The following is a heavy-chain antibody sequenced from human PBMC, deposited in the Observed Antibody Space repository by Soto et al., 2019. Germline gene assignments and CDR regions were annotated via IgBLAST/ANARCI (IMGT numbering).Heavy chain of an antibody. Sequence: ASVKVSYKASGYTFTGYYMHWVRQAPGQGLEWMGWINPNSGGTNYAQKFQGWVTMTRDTSISTAYMELSRLRSDDTAVYYCARGSQGDGYNFGSFVGEYYFDYWGQGTLVTVSS. CDR1: GYTFTGYY. V-gene: IGHV1-2*04. D-gene: IGHD5-12*01. CDR3: ARGSQGDGYNFGSFVGEYYFDY. J-gene: IGHJ4*02. CDR2: INPNSGGT.